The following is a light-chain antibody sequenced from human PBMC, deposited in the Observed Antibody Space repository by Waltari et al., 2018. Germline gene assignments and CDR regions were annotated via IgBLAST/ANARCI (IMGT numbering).Light chain of an antibody. V-gene: IGKV1-5*03. CDR2: EAS. J-gene: IGKJ2*01. Sequence: DIQMTQSPSTLSASVGDRVTITCRASHRISSWLAWYQQKPGKAPNLLIYEASSLQSGVSSRFSGSGSGTEFTLTINSLQPDDFATYYCQQYNTYPYTFGQWTKLEI. CDR3: QQYNTYPYT. CDR1: HRISSW.